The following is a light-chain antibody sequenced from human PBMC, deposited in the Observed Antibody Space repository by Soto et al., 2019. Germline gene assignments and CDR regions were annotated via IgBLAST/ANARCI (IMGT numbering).Light chain of an antibody. J-gene: IGKJ2*01. CDR3: KQYDKWPHT. Sequence: EMVMTQSPATLSVSPGERATLSCRASQNLSRNLAWYQQQPGQAPRLLIFYASTRATGIPARFSGSGSGTVFTLTISSLQSEDFAVYYCKQYDKWPHTFGQGTKLEIK. V-gene: IGKV3-15*01. CDR2: YAS. CDR1: QNLSRN.